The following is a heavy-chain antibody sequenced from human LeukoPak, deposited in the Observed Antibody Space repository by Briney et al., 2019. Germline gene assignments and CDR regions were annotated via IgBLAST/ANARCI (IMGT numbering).Heavy chain of an antibody. CDR1: GFTFTTYS. CDR3: ARDPATYGMDV. CDR2: ISSGSTYI. V-gene: IGHV3-21*01. Sequence: GGSLRLSCAASGFTFTTYSMNWVRQAPGKGLEWVSSISSGSTYIYYADSVKGRFTISRDNSKNTLYLQMNSLRAEDTAVYYCARDPATYGMDVWGQGTTVTVSS. J-gene: IGHJ6*02.